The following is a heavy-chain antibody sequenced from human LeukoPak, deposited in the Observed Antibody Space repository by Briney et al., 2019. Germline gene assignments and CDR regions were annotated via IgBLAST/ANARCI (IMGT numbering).Heavy chain of an antibody. CDR2: INTNTGNP. Sequence: GAPVKVSCKTSGYTFTAYAINWVRQAPGQGLEWMGWINTNTGNPTYAQGFTGRLVFSLDTSVSTAYLQINSLEAEDTAVYYCARSDLGYSQYYDFWSFPSSYYGMDVWGQGTTVTVSS. D-gene: IGHD3-3*01. CDR1: GYTFTAYA. CDR3: ARSDLGYSQYYDFWSFPSSYYGMDV. V-gene: IGHV7-4-1*02. J-gene: IGHJ6*02.